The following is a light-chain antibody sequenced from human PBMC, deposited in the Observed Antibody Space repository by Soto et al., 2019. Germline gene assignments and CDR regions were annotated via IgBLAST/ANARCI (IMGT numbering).Light chain of an antibody. CDR1: SSDVGAYKF. J-gene: IGLJ1*01. CDR2: DVT. V-gene: IGLV2-8*01. CDR3: SSYAGNNNYG. Sequence: QSALTQPPSASGSPGQSVTISCTGTSSDVGAYKFVSWYRQNPGKAPKLIIYDVTKRPTGVPDRFSGSKSGNTASLTVSGLQAEDEADYYCSSYAGNNNYGFGSGTKVTVL.